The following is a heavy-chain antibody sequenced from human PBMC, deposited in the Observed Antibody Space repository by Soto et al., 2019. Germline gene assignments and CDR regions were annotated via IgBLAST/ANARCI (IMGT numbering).Heavy chain of an antibody. D-gene: IGHD3-3*01. CDR3: ARDTYDFWSGYKYNWFDP. Sequence: ASVKVSCKASGYTFTDSYLHWVRQAPGQRLEWMGWMNANSGGTNSPQKFQDRVTMTRDTSISTAQMELSRLRSDDTAVYYCARDTYDFWSGYKYNWFDPWGQGTLVTVSS. J-gene: IGHJ5*02. CDR1: GYTFTDSY. V-gene: IGHV1-2*02. CDR2: MNANSGGT.